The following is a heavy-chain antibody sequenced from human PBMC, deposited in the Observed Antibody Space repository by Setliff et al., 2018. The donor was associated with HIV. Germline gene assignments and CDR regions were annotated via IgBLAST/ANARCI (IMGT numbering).Heavy chain of an antibody. CDR3: ARQQTALFVDY. CDR1: GGSISSSNNY. CDR2: IYYSGST. D-gene: IGHD2-21*02. V-gene: IGHV4-39*01. Sequence: ASETLSLTCTVSGGSISSSNNYWGWIRQPPGKGLEWIGSIYYSGSTHYNPSLKSRVTMSVDTSKNQFSLKLTSVTAADTALYYCARQQTALFVDYWGQGTRVTVSS. J-gene: IGHJ4*02.